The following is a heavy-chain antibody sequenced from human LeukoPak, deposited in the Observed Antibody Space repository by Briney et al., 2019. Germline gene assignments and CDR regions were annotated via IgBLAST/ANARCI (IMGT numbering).Heavy chain of an antibody. V-gene: IGHV1-46*01. J-gene: IGHJ5*02. CDR2: INPSGGST. CDR1: GYTFTGYY. Sequence: ASVKVSCKASGYTFTGYYMHWVRQAPGQGLEWMGIINPSGGSTSYAQKFQGRVTMTRDMSTSTVYMELSSLRSEDTAVYYCARGDIVVVPAAMVWFDPWGQGTLVTVSS. D-gene: IGHD2-2*01. CDR3: ARGDIVVVPAAMVWFDP.